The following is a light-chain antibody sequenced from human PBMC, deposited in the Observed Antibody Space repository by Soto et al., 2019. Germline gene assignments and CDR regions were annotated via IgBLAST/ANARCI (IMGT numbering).Light chain of an antibody. V-gene: IGLV1-44*01. CDR1: SSNIGSNI. CDR2: SND. J-gene: IGLJ2*01. Sequence: QSVLTQPPSASGTPGQRVTISCSGSSSNIGSNIVNWFQQLPGTAPKLLIYSNDQRPSGVPDRFSGSKSGTSASLAISGLQSEDEADYYCAACDDSLNGPVVFGGGTKLTVL. CDR3: AACDDSLNGPVV.